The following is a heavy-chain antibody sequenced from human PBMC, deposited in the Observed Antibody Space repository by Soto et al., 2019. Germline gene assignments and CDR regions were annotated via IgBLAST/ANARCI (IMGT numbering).Heavy chain of an antibody. D-gene: IGHD2-2*01. V-gene: IGHV4-34*01. CDR3: ARHEEVYCSSTSCYAGGGAFDI. CDR1: GGSFSGYY. CDR2: INHSGST. J-gene: IGHJ3*02. Sequence: SETLSLTCAVYGGSFSGYYWSWIRRPPGKGLEWIGEINHSGSTNYNPSLKSRVTISVDTSKNQFSLKLSSVTAADTAVYYCARHEEVYCSSTSCYAGGGAFDIWGQGTMVTVSS.